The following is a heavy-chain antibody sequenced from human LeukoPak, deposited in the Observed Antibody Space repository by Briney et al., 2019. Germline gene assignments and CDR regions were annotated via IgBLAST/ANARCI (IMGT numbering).Heavy chain of an antibody. Sequence: KTSETLSLTCAVYGGSFSGYYWSWIRQPPGKGLEWIGEINHSGSTNYNPSLKSRVTISVDTSKNQFSLKLSSVTAADTAVYYRARGRRYFDWSRQYYFDYWGQGTLVTVSS. CDR1: GGSFSGYY. D-gene: IGHD3-9*01. CDR2: INHSGST. V-gene: IGHV4-34*01. J-gene: IGHJ4*02. CDR3: ARGRRYFDWSRQYYFDY.